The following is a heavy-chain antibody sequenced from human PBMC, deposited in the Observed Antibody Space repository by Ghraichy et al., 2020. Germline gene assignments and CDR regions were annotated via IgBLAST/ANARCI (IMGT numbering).Heavy chain of an antibody. J-gene: IGHJ4*02. Sequence: GGSLRLYCAASGFTFSSYSMNWVRQAPGKGLEWVSSISSSSSYIYYADSVKGRFTISRDNAKNSLYLQMNSLRAEDTAVYYCARKAVAGPFDYWGQGTLVTVSS. CDR1: GFTFSSYS. CDR2: ISSSSSYI. CDR3: ARKAVAGPFDY. D-gene: IGHD6-19*01. V-gene: IGHV3-21*01.